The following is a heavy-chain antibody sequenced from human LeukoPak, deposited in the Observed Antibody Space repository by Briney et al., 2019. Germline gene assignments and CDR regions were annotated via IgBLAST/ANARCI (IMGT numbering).Heavy chain of an antibody. CDR3: AKGVGGSANYYYMDV. J-gene: IGHJ6*03. CDR1: GFTFSRFG. V-gene: IGHV3-30*02. CDR2: IPYDGSNK. D-gene: IGHD3-10*01. Sequence: GGSLRLSCAASGFTFSRFGMHWVRQAPGKGLEWVAFIPYDGSNKYYADSVKGRFTISRDNSKNMLYVQMHSLRSEDTAVYYCAKGVGGSANYYYMDVWGKGTTVTVSS.